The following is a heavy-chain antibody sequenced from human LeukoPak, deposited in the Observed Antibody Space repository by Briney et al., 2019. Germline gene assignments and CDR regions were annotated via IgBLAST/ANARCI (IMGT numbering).Heavy chain of an antibody. CDR3: AKAVSCSGGSCYGDDAFDI. V-gene: IGHV3-23*01. D-gene: IGHD2-15*01. Sequence: GGSLRLSCAASGFTFSSYAMSWVRRAPGKGLDSVSALSGSGGSTYYADSVKGRFTISRDNSKNTLYLQMNSLRAEDTAVYYCAKAVSCSGGSCYGDDAFDIWGQGTMVTVSS. CDR1: GFTFSSYA. J-gene: IGHJ3*02. CDR2: LSGSGGST.